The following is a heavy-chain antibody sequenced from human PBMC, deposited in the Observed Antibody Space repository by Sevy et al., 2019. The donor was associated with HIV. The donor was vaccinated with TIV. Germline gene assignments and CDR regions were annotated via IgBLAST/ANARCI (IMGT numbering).Heavy chain of an antibody. Sequence: GGSLRLSCAASGFTFSSYAMSWVRQAPGKGLEWVSAISGSGGSTYYADSVKGRFTISRDNSKNTLYLQMNGLRAEDTAVYYCATPLFHYYDSLTLGYWGQGTLVTVSS. CDR3: ATPLFHYYDSLTLGY. V-gene: IGHV3-23*01. J-gene: IGHJ4*02. CDR2: ISGSGGST. CDR1: GFTFSSYA. D-gene: IGHD3-22*01.